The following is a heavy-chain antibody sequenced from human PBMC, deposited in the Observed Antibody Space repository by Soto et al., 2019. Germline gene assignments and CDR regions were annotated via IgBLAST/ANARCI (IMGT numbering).Heavy chain of an antibody. Sequence: GGSLRLSCSASGFTFSSYAMHWVRQAPGKGLEYVSAISSNGGSTYYADSVKGRFTISRDNSKNTLYLQMSSLRAEDTAVYYCVKGRVISGGYSSSWYVGYFQHWGQGTLVTVSS. CDR2: ISSNGGST. J-gene: IGHJ1*01. D-gene: IGHD6-13*01. V-gene: IGHV3-64D*06. CDR1: GFTFSSYA. CDR3: VKGRVISGGYSSSWYVGYFQH.